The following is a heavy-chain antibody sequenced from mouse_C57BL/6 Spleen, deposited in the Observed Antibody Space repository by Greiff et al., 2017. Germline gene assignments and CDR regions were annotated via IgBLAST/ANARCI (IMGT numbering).Heavy chain of an antibody. CDR3: AREFLLRYPFDY. Sequence: QVQLQQSGPELVKPGASVKISCKASGYAFSSSWMNWVKQRPGKGLEWIGRIYPGDGGTNYNGKFKGKATLTADKSSSTAYMQLSSLTSEDSAVYFCAREFLLRYPFDYWGQGTTLTVSS. CDR2: IYPGDGGT. J-gene: IGHJ2*01. D-gene: IGHD1-1*01. V-gene: IGHV1-82*01. CDR1: GYAFSSSW.